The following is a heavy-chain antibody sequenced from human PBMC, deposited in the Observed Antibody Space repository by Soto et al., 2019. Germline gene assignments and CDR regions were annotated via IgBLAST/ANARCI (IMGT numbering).Heavy chain of an antibody. CDR2: ISGSGFKK. CDR3: AKNQGVELVPLATVDWFDP. Sequence: WGSLRLSCPASGFIFENFGMSWFRQAPGKGLEWISSISGSGFKKYYADSVKGRFTISRDNSKSTVYLELNNLSAEDTAVYHCAKNQGVELVPLATVDWFDPWGQGSVVTVSS. CDR1: GFIFENFG. D-gene: IGHD1-26*01. V-gene: IGHV3-23*01. J-gene: IGHJ5*02.